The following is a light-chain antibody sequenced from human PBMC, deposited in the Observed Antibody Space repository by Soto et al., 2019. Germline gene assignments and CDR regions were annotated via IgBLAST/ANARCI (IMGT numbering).Light chain of an antibody. CDR3: QQLNTRPPRIT. CDR1: QGISSY. CDR2: AAS. V-gene: IGKV1-9*01. Sequence: IQLTQSPSSLSASVGDRVTITCRASQGISSYLAWYQQKPVKAPKLLIYAASTLQSGVPSRFSGSGSGTDFTLTISSLQPEDFATYYCQQLNTRPPRITFGPGTKVDIK. J-gene: IGKJ3*01.